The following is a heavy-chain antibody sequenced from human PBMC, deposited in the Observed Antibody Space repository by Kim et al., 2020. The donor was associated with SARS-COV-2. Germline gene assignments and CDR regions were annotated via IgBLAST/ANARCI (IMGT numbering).Heavy chain of an antibody. D-gene: IGHD6-19*01. J-gene: IGHJ3*02. V-gene: IGHV4-59*08. CDR2: IYYSGST. CDR3: ARHIAVAAPWGAFDI. Sequence: SETLSLTCTVSGGSISSYYWSWIRQPPGKGLEWIGYIYYSGSTNYNPSLKSRVTISVDTSKNQFSLKLSSVTAADTAVYYCARHIAVAAPWGAFDIWGQGTMVTVSS. CDR1: GGSISSYY.